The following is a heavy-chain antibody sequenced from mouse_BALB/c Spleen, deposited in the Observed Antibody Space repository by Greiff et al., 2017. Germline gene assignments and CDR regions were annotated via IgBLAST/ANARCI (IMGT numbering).Heavy chain of an antibody. D-gene: IGHD1-1*01. CDR1: GFSLTSYG. CDR2: IWAGGST. V-gene: IGHV2-9*02. CDR3: ASYYYGSSDYFDY. Sequence: VQVVESGPGLVAPSQSLSITCTVSGFSLTSYGVHWVRQPPGKGLEWLGVIWAGGSTNYNSALMSRLSISKDNSKSQVFLKMNSLQTDDTAMYYCASYYYGSSDYFDYWGQGTTLTVSS. J-gene: IGHJ2*01.